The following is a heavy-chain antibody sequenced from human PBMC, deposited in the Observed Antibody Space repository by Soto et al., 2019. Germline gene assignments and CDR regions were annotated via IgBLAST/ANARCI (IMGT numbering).Heavy chain of an antibody. V-gene: IGHV4-39*01. CDR3: ARHMVDTAMVTS. D-gene: IGHD5-18*01. Sequence: PSETLSLTCTVSGGSISSSSYYWGWIRQPPGKGLEWIGSIYYSGSTYYNPSLKSRVTISVDTSKNQFSLKLSSVTAADTAVYYCARHMVDTAMVTSGGQGTLVTVSS. CDR1: GGSISSSSYY. CDR2: IYYSGST. J-gene: IGHJ4*02.